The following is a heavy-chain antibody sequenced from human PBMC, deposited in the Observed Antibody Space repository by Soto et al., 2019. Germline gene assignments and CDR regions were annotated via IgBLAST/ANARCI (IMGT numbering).Heavy chain of an antibody. V-gene: IGHV4-30-4*01. J-gene: IGHJ5*01. Sequence: SETLSLTCSVSGDSISTVDYFWAWIRQPPGQALEYIGYIYKSATTYYNPSFESRVAISLDTSKSQFSLNVTSVTAADTAVYFCARGLYCLTGRCFPNWFDSWGQGTLVSSPQ. D-gene: IGHD7-27*01. CDR3: ARGLYCLTGRCFPNWFDS. CDR2: IYKSATT. CDR1: GDSISTVDYF.